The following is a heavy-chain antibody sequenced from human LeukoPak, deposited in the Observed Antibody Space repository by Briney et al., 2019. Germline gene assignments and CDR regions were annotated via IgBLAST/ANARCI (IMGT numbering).Heavy chain of an antibody. CDR3: AKDAGIPGTNWFDP. J-gene: IGHJ5*02. CDR2: ISGDSGST. V-gene: IGHV3-43*02. Sequence: PGGSLTLSCAPSGFPFDDYAMHCLRHARGRAVEWVSHISGDSGSTDYTDSVKGRFRIYRDNSKNFLFMQMSSLRTEDNALYYCAKDAGIPGTNWFDPWGQGTLVTVSS. D-gene: IGHD1-7*01. CDR1: GFPFDDYA.